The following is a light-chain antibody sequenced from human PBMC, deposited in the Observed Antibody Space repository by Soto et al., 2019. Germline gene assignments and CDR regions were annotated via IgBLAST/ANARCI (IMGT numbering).Light chain of an antibody. CDR2: GVS. CDR1: GSDVGGYNY. CDR3: SSYTSSSTLDWV. J-gene: IGLJ3*02. V-gene: IGLV2-14*01. Sequence: QSVLTQPASVSGSPGQSIAISCTGSGSDVGGYNYVSWYQQHPGKAPKLIIYGVSHRPSGVSNRFSGSKSGNTASLTISGLQAEDEADYYCSSYTSSSTLDWVFGGGTKLTVL.